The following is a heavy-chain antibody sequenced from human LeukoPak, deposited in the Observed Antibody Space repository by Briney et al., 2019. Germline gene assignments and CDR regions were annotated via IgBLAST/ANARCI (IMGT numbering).Heavy chain of an antibody. V-gene: IGHV3-7*01. D-gene: IGHD1-14*01. CDR2: IKQDGSDK. CDR1: GFTFTKYW. CDR3: AREVWGPEY. Sequence: GDSLRLSCAASGFTFTKYWMTWVRQAPGKGLEWVGNIKQDGSDKNYMDSVKGRFTISRDNTKNSVYLQMSSLRAEDTAVYYCAREVWGPEYWGQGALVTVSS. J-gene: IGHJ4*02.